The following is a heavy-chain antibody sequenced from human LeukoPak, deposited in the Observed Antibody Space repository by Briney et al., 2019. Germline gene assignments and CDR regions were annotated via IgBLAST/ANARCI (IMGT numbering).Heavy chain of an antibody. CDR3: ARAPHSSSWYLNYYYYYGMDV. CDR2: MNPNSGNT. V-gene: IGHV1-8*01. CDR1: GYTFTSYD. D-gene: IGHD6-13*01. J-gene: IGHJ6*02. Sequence: GASVKVSCKASGYTFTSYDINWVRQATGQGLEWMGWMNPNSGNTGYARKFQGRVTMTRNTSISTAYMELSSLRSEDTAVYYCARAPHSSSWYLNYYYYYGMDVWGQGTTVTVS.